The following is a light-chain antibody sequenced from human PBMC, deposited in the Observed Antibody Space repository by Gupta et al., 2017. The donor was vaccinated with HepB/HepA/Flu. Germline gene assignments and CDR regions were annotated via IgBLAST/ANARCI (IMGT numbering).Light chain of an antibody. Sequence: DIQMTQSPSSLSASVGDRVTITCQASQDISNYLKWYQQKPGKAPKLLIYDASNLETGVPSRFSGSGSGTDFTFTISSLQPEDIATYYCQQYDNLLPFGGGTKVEIK. CDR3: QQYDNLLP. CDR2: DAS. V-gene: IGKV1-33*01. J-gene: IGKJ4*01. CDR1: QDISNY.